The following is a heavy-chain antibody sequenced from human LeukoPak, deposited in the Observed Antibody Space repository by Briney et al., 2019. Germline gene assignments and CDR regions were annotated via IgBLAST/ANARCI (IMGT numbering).Heavy chain of an antibody. CDR3: ARMDPRAARGYLDY. V-gene: IGHV3-7*01. D-gene: IGHD6-6*01. CDR1: GFTFSSYW. CDR2: IKQDGSEK. Sequence: GGSLRLSCAASGFTFSSYWMSWVRQAPGKGLEWVANIKQDGSEKYYVDSVKGRFTIPRDNAKNSLYLQMNSLRAEDTAVYYCARMDPRAARGYLDYWGQGTLVTVSS. J-gene: IGHJ4*02.